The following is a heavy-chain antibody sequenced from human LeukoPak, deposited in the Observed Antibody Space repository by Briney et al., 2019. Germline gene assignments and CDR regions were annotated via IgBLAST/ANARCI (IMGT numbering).Heavy chain of an antibody. CDR2: IKQDGSGK. CDR1: GFTFSSYW. V-gene: IGHV3-7*01. Sequence: PGGSLRLSCAASGFTFSSYWLSWVRQAPGKGLEWVANIKQDGSGKYYVDSLKGRFTVSRDNAKNALYLQINGLRVGDTAVYYCARVGAARYYYYYMDVWGKGTTVTVSS. D-gene: IGHD2-15*01. J-gene: IGHJ6*03. CDR3: ARVGAARYYYYYMDV.